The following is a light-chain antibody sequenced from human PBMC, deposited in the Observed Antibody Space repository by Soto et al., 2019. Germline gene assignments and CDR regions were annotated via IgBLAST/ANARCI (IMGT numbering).Light chain of an antibody. J-gene: IGLJ3*02. CDR3: SSYTNSYTQV. CDR1: SSDVGGYNY. CDR2: EVS. V-gene: IGLV2-14*01. Sequence: QSALTQPASVSGSPGQSITISCTGTSSDVGGYNYVSWYQHHPGKVPKLIIYEVSNRPSGVSNRFSGSKSGNTASLSISGLQAEDEADYYCSSYTNSYTQVFGGGTKLTVL.